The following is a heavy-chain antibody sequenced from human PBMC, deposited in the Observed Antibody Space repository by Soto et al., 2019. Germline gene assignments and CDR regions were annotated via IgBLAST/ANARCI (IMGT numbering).Heavy chain of an antibody. J-gene: IGHJ6*02. Sequence: GGSLRLSCAASGFTFSSYGMHWVRQAPGKGLEWVAVISYDGSNKYYADSVKGRFTISRDNSKNTLYLQMNSLRAEDTAVYYCAKILRGRYGGNRYYYYYGMDVWGQGTTVTVSS. CDR3: AKILRGRYGGNRYYYYYGMDV. V-gene: IGHV3-30*18. CDR1: GFTFSSYG. D-gene: IGHD2-15*01. CDR2: ISYDGSNK.